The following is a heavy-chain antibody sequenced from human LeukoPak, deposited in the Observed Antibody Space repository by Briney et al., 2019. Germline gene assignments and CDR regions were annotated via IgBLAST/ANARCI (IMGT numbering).Heavy chain of an antibody. V-gene: IGHV3-23*01. CDR1: GFTFSSYA. Sequence: GGSLRLSCAASGFTFSSYAMSWVRQAPGKGLEWVSAISGSGGSTYYADSVKGRFTISRDNSKNTLYLQMTSLRAEDTAVYYCAKDGAAYYYDTSGYYYFDYWGQGTLVTVSS. CDR3: AKDGAAYYYDTSGYYYFDY. CDR2: ISGSGGST. D-gene: IGHD3-22*01. J-gene: IGHJ4*02.